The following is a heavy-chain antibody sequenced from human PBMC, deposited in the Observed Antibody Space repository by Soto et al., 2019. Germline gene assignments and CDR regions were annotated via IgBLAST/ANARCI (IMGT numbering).Heavy chain of an antibody. D-gene: IGHD3-22*01. CDR3: AKMSSENYYDPMCS. Sequence: QVQLVESGGGLVQTSGSLRIACVASGFTFSDYYMSWVRQAPGKGLEWVSYISSSGNTIYYADSVKGRCTISRDNAKKSVYLQMNSLRAEYTARYLCAKMSSENYYDPMCSWGQGTLVTVSS. V-gene: IGHV3-11*01. CDR1: GFTFSDYY. J-gene: IGHJ4*02. CDR2: ISSSGNTI.